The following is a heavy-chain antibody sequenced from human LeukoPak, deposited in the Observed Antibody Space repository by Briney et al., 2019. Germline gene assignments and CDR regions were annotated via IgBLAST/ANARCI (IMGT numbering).Heavy chain of an antibody. Sequence: GGSLRLSCVASGFTFSSYWMTWVRQAPGKGLEWVASIKTDGSQIYYVDSVKGRFTISRDNAKNSLYLQMNSLRAEDTALYYCARHSGSGSGAGAFDIWGQGTMVTVSS. D-gene: IGHD2-15*01. CDR1: GFTFSSYW. V-gene: IGHV3-7*03. CDR2: IKTDGSQI. CDR3: ARHSGSGSGAGAFDI. J-gene: IGHJ3*02.